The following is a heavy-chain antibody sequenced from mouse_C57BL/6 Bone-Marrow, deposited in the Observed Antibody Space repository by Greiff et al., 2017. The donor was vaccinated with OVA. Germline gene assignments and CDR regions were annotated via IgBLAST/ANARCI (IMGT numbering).Heavy chain of an antibody. CDR3: AREGYYSSYVEYYFDY. V-gene: IGHV1-61*01. CDR2: IYPSDSAT. D-gene: IGHD2-5*01. J-gene: IGHJ2*01. CDR1: GYTFTSYW. Sequence: VQLQQPGAELVRPGSSVKLSCKASGYTFTSYWMDWVKQRPGQGLEWIGNIYPSDSATHYNQKFKDKATLTVDKSSSTAYMQLSSLTSEDSAVYYCAREGYYSSYVEYYFDYWGQGTTLTVSS.